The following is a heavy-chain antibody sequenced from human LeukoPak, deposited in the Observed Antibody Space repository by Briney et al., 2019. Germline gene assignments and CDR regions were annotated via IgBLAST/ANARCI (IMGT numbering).Heavy chain of an antibody. Sequence: ASVKVSCKASGYTFTSYDINWVRQAPGQGLEWMGWMNPNSGNTGYAQKFQGRVTMTRNTSISTAYMELSSLRSEDTAVYYCARVQAPRITIFGVVIRSAWFDPWGQGTLVTVSS. D-gene: IGHD3-3*01. V-gene: IGHV1-8*01. CDR2: MNPNSGNT. CDR3: ARVQAPRITIFGVVIRSAWFDP. J-gene: IGHJ5*02. CDR1: GYTFTSYD.